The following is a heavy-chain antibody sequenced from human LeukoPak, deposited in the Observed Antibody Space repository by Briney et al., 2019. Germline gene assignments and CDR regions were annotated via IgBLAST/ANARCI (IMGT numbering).Heavy chain of an antibody. CDR1: GGSISSYY. D-gene: IGHD6-13*01. CDR2: IYTSGST. CDR3: ARVGYSSSWFPPRISFNWFDP. V-gene: IGHV4-4*07. Sequence: SETLSLTCTVSGGSISSYYWSWIRQPAGKGLEWIGRIYTSGSTNYNPSLKSRVTMSVDTSKNQFSLKLSSVTAADTAVYYCARVGYSSSWFPPRISFNWFDPWGQGTLVTVSS. J-gene: IGHJ5*02.